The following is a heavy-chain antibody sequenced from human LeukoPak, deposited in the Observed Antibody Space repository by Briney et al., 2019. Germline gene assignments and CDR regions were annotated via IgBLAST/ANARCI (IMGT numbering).Heavy chain of an antibody. CDR1: GGSMSSGNYY. CDR2: IHYSGST. V-gene: IGHV4-30-4*08. CDR3: ASFPYSCYFDH. D-gene: IGHD4-11*01. Sequence: SETLSLTCTVSGGSMSSGNYYWTWTRQPPGKGLEWIGYIHYSGSTYYNPSLKSRLTISIDTSKNQFSLKLSSVTAADTAVYYCASFPYSCYFDHWGQGSLVTVSS. J-gene: IGHJ4*02.